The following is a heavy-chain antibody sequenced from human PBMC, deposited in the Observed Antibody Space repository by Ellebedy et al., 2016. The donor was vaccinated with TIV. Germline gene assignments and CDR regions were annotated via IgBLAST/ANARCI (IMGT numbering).Heavy chain of an antibody. J-gene: IGHJ4*02. Sequence: PGGSLRLSCAASGFTFTSYSMNWVRQAPGKGLEWVSSISSTGYYIYYADSLKGRFTIPRDDARNSVFLQMNSLRPEDTAVYYCARSGEFDSWGQGTLVTVSS. CDR2: ISSTGYYI. D-gene: IGHD1-26*01. CDR1: GFTFTSYS. V-gene: IGHV3-21*01. CDR3: ARSGEFDS.